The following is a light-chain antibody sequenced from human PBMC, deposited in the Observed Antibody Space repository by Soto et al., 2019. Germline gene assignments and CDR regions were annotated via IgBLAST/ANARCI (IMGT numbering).Light chain of an antibody. Sequence: DIVMTQSPLSLPVTPGEPASISCRSSQSLLHSNGYNYLDWYLQKPGQSPQLLIYLGSNRASGVPDRFSGSGSGTDFTLKISRVEAEDVGVYYCMQALLLPLTFGGGTKVEIK. V-gene: IGKV2-28*01. J-gene: IGKJ4*01. CDR1: QSLLHSNGYNY. CDR3: MQALLLPLT. CDR2: LGS.